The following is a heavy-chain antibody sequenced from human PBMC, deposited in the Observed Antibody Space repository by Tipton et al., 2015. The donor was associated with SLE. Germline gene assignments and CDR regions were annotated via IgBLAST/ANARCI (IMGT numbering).Heavy chain of an antibody. CDR2: VNWNGGST. CDR3: ARGWDCSDGRCFSFDH. V-gene: IGHV3-20*04. CDR1: GFTFDDFG. Sequence: SLRLSCAASGFTFDDFGLGWVRQAPGKGLEWVSAVNWNGGSTTYGDSVMVRFTISRENDKNSLSLQMNSLRAEDTAFYYCARGWDCSDGRCFSFDHWSQGTLVTVSS. J-gene: IGHJ4*02. D-gene: IGHD2-15*01.